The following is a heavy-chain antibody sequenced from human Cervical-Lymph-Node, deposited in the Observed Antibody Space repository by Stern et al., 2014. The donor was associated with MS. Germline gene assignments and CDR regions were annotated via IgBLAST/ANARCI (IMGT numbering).Heavy chain of an antibody. Sequence: QVQLQQWGAGLLKPSETLSLTCAVYGGSFSGYYWSWIRQPPGKGLEWIGEINHSGSTNYNPSLKSRVTISVDTSKNQFSLKLSSVTAADTAVYYCARGGGHSSVGFGNWFDPWGQGTLVTVSS. CDR2: INHSGST. V-gene: IGHV4-34*01. D-gene: IGHD6-25*01. CDR3: ARGGGHSSVGFGNWFDP. CDR1: GGSFSGYY. J-gene: IGHJ5*02.